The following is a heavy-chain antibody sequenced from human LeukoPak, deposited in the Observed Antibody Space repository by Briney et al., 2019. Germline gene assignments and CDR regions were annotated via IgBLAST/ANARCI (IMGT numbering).Heavy chain of an antibody. V-gene: IGHV3-15*01. Sequence: GGSLRLSCAASGFTFNIYTMSWVRQAPGKGLEWVGRIKSKTDGGTTDYAAPVKGRFTISRDDSKNTLCLQMNSLKTEDTAVYYCTTEPHHLWFGELSSGRYWGQGTLVTVSS. J-gene: IGHJ4*02. CDR2: IKSKTDGGTT. CDR3: TTEPHHLWFGELSSGRY. CDR1: GFTFNIYT. D-gene: IGHD3-10*01.